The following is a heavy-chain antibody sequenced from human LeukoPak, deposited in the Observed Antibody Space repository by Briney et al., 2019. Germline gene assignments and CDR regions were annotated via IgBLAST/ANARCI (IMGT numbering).Heavy chain of an antibody. CDR2: ISGSGANT. J-gene: IGHJ4*02. Sequence: GGSLRLSCAASGFTFSTDGMSWVRQAPGKGLVWVSTISGSGANTTYADSVRGRSTISRDNSKNTLYLQMNSLRAVDTAVSHCGKERAGYTNPYYFDYWGQGTLVTVSS. CDR1: GFTFSTDG. CDR3: GKERAGYTNPYYFDY. V-gene: IGHV3-23*01. D-gene: IGHD3-16*02.